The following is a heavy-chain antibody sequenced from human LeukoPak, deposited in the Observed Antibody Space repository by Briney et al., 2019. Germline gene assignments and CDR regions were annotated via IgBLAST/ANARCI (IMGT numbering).Heavy chain of an antibody. CDR2: IIPIFGTA. J-gene: IGHJ6*03. V-gene: IGHV1-69*06. Sequence: GASVKVSCKASGGTFSSYAISWVRQAPGQGLEWMGGIIPIFGTANYAQKFQGRVTITADKSTSTAYMELSSLRSEDTAVYYCARIVVVVAPKSRGYYYYMDVWGKGTTVTVSS. CDR1: GGTFSSYA. D-gene: IGHD2-15*01. CDR3: ARIVVVVAPKSRGYYYYMDV.